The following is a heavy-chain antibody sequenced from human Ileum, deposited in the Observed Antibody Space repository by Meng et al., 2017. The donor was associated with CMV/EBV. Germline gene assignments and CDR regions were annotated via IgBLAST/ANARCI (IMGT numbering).Heavy chain of an antibody. D-gene: IGHD4-11*01. CDR3: ARTICDYTDYKYFDL. CDR2: LSTPGST. Sequence: REEVPRSGEPSWLLSTTCTVSGGSLASSDGGCVRPPAVKGLEGVVRLSTPGSTNYTPYLKSRVTMSVDTSKKQFSLRLSSVTAADTAVYYCARTICDYTDYKYFDLWGRGTPVTVSS. CDR1: GGSLASSD. V-gene: IGHV4-4*07. J-gene: IGHJ2*01.